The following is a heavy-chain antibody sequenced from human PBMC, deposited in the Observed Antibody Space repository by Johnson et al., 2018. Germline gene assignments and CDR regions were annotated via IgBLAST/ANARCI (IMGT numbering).Heavy chain of an antibody. V-gene: IGHV1-24*01. CDR3: VSSHESYDLGQDFRMDV. CDR1: GYSLTELS. Sequence: VQLLESGAEVKEPGASVKVSCKVSGYSLTELSIHWVRQAPGKGLEWMGGFDPEHGQTFYAQKFQGRVTMTEETSTDTAYMHLSSLRSEDTAVFYCVSSHESYDLGQDFRMDVWGQGTTVTVAS. CDR2: FDPEHGQT. J-gene: IGHJ6*01. D-gene: IGHD3/OR15-3a*01.